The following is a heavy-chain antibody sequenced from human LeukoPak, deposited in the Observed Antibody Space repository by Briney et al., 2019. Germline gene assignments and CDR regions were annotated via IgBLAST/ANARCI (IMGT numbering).Heavy chain of an antibody. V-gene: IGHV4-4*02. J-gene: IGHJ4*02. CDR3: ARRSRYWGGEYFDY. CDR2: IYHSGST. D-gene: IGHD2-21*01. CDR1: GGSISSSNW. Sequence: SGTLSLTCAVSGGSISSSNWWSWVRQPPGKGLERIGEIYHSGSTNYNPSLKSRVTISVDKSKNQFSLKLSSVTAADTAVYYCARRSRYWGGEYFDYWGQGTLVTVSS.